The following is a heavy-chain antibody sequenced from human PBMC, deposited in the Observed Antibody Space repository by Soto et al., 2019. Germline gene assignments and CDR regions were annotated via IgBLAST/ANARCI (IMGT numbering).Heavy chain of an antibody. Sequence: QVQLVQSGAEVKKPGSSVKVSCKASGGTFSSYAISWVRQAPGQGLEWMGGIIPIFGTANYAQKFQGRVTITADESTSTAYIELSSLRSEDTAVYYCARRCSGGSCSRGATDYWGEGTLVTVSS. CDR1: GGTFSSYA. V-gene: IGHV1-69*01. CDR3: ARRCSGGSCSRGATDY. CDR2: IIPIFGTA. J-gene: IGHJ4*02. D-gene: IGHD2-15*01.